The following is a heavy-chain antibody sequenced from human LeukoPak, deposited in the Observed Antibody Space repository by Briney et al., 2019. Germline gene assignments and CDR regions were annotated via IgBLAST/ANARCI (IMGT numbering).Heavy chain of an antibody. CDR3: ARDPVYCSSTSCYNRSDY. CDR1: GFTFDDFA. D-gene: IGHD2-2*02. CDR2: ISWNSGNM. Sequence: PGRSLRLSCAASGFTFDDFAMHWVRRAPGKGLEWVSGISWNSGNMDYADSVKGRFTISRDNARNSLYLQMNSLRAEDTAVYYCARDPVYCSSTSCYNRSDYWGQGTLVTVSS. V-gene: IGHV3-9*01. J-gene: IGHJ4*02.